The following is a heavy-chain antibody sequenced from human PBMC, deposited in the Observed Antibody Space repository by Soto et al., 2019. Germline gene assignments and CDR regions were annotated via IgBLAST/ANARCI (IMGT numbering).Heavy chain of an antibody. Sequence: PGGSMRLSCAASGFSLSSYAMSWVRQAPGKRTEWGSTFSGTGGYRYYADSVKGRFTISSDDSKTTLFLHINSLRAAHTAVYYSARGQRALITYGPFDPWGQGTLVTVSS. CDR3: ARGQRALITYGPFDP. V-gene: IGHV3-23*01. CDR2: FSGTGGYR. J-gene: IGHJ5*02. D-gene: IGHD4-17*01. CDR1: GFSLSSYA.